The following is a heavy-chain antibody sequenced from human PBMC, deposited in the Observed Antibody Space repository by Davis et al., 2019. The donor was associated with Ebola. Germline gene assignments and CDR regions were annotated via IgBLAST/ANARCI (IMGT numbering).Heavy chain of an antibody. J-gene: IGHJ4*02. CDR2: ISYDGSNK. V-gene: IGHV3-30*04. CDR3: VRDVANCGGDCYRSLGY. Sequence: PGGSLRLSCAASGFTFSSYAMHWVRQAPGKGLEWVAVISYDGSNKYYADSVKGRFTISRDNSKNTLYLQMNSLTPEDTAVYSCVRDVANCGGDCYRSLGYWGQGTLVTVSS. CDR1: GFTFSSYA. D-gene: IGHD2-21*02.